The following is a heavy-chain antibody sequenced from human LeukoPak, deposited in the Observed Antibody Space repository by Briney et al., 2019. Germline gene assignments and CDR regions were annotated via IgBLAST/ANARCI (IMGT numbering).Heavy chain of an antibody. D-gene: IGHD4-11*01. CDR2: ISGSGSNT. CDR3: ARSNDYSNDGAFDI. Sequence: GGSLRLSCAASGFTFTTYGMIWVRQAPGKGLEWVLGISGSGSNTYYADSVKGRLTSSRDSSKKTVYLQMNSLRAEDTAVYYCARSNDYSNDGAFDIWGQGTMVTVSS. V-gene: IGHV3-23*01. J-gene: IGHJ3*02. CDR1: GFTFTTYG.